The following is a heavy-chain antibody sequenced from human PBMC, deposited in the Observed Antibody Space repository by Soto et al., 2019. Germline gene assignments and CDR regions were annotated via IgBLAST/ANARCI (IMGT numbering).Heavy chain of an antibody. Sequence: QLLQSGGELKKPGASVTVSCKASGYTFNTYGFSWLRLGPGQGLQWMGWVNTYNGNTHYAQSLQGRLTLTTDPSTNTSYMELRSLTADDTGVYLWARDRQVGRGVVAYYYGRDVWGQGTTVTVSS. J-gene: IGHJ6*02. V-gene: IGHV1-18*01. CDR1: GYTFNTYG. D-gene: IGHD1-26*01. CDR2: VNTYNGNT. CDR3: ARDRQVGRGVVAYYYGRDV.